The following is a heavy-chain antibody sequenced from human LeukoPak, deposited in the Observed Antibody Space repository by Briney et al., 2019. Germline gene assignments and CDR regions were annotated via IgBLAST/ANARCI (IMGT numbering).Heavy chain of an antibody. J-gene: IGHJ4*02. CDR2: IGKSGGISKSGGTT. CDR3: AKGKVWRIVGPTPDIFDY. CDR1: GFTFSNYA. D-gene: IGHD1-26*01. Sequence: GGSLRLSCAASGFTFSNYAMSWVRQAPGEGLQWVSSIGKSGGISKSGGTTYYADSVKGRFTISRDNSKNTLYLQMNSLRAEDTAVYYCAKGKVWRIVGPTPDIFDYWGQGTLVTVSS. V-gene: IGHV3-23*01.